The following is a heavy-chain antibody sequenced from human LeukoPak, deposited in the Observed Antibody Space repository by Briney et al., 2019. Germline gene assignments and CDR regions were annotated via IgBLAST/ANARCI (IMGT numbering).Heavy chain of an antibody. Sequence: PSETLSLTCAVCGGSFSGYYWSWIRQPPGKGLEWIGEINHSGSTNYNPSPKSRVTISVDTSKNQFSLKLSSVTAVDTAVYYCARRRITMVRGVITGGYYFDYWGQGTLVTVSS. J-gene: IGHJ4*02. CDR2: INHSGST. CDR1: GGSFSGYY. CDR3: ARRRITMVRGVITGGYYFDY. V-gene: IGHV4-34*01. D-gene: IGHD3-10*01.